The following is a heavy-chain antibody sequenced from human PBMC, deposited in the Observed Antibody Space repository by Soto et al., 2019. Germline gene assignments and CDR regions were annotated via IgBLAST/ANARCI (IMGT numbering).Heavy chain of an antibody. V-gene: IGHV1-69*06. Sequence: ASVKASCKASGGTFSSYAISWVRQAPGQGLEWMGGIIPIFGTANYAQKFQGRVTITADKSTSTAYMELSSLRSEDTAVYYCARERGYCSSTSCTPLGGMDVWGQGTTVTVSS. J-gene: IGHJ6*02. CDR1: GGTFSSYA. CDR3: ARERGYCSSTSCTPLGGMDV. D-gene: IGHD2-2*01. CDR2: IIPIFGTA.